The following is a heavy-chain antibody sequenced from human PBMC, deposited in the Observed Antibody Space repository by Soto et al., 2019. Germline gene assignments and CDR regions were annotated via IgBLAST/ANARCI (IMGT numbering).Heavy chain of an antibody. Sequence: QVQLVESGGGVVQPGRSLRLSCAASGFTFSSYGMHWVRQAPGKGLEWVAAVSYDGSNKYFADSVKGRFTISRDDSKNTLYLQMSGLRPEDTAVYYCAKDNRQQLAKGGGVFDCWGQGTLVTVSS. CDR3: AKDNRQQLAKGGGVFDC. V-gene: IGHV3-30*18. D-gene: IGHD6-13*01. J-gene: IGHJ4*02. CDR2: VSYDGSNK. CDR1: GFTFSSYG.